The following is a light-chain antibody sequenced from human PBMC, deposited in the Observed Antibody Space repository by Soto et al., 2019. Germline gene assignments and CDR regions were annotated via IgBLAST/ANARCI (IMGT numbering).Light chain of an antibody. CDR1: PDISNY. V-gene: IGKV1-33*01. Sequence: DIQMTQSPSSLSASVGDRVTITCQASPDISNYLNWYQQKPGKAPKLLIYDASNLETGVPSRFSGSGSGTDFTFTISSLQPEDIATYYCQQYDNLPPPFGQGTKVEIK. CDR3: QQYDNLPPP. J-gene: IGKJ1*01. CDR2: DAS.